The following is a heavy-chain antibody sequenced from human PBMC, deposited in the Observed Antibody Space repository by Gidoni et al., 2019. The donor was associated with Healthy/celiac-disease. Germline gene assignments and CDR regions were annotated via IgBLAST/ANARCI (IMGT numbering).Heavy chain of an antibody. D-gene: IGHD3-10*01. J-gene: IGHJ4*02. Sequence: HVQLVQFGAEFNKPGSSVTVSCKASVYTFTSHYMHWVRQAPGQGLEWMGIIHPRGGSTSYEKKFQGRVTMTRDTSTSTVYMELRSMRSEDTAVYYCARDRMGYYYGSGSYGAVDYWGQGTLVTVSS. CDR3: ARDRMGYYYGSGSYGAVDY. CDR1: VYTFTSHY. CDR2: IHPRGGST. V-gene: IGHV1-46*01.